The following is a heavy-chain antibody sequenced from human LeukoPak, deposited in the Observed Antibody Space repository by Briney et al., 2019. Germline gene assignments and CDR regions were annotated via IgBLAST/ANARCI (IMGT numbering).Heavy chain of an antibody. D-gene: IGHD2-15*01. V-gene: IGHV3-48*01. CDR2: ISSSSSTI. Sequence: GGSLRLSCAASGFTFSSYSMNWVRQAPGKGLEWVSYISSSSSTIYYADSVKGRFTISRDNSKNTLYLQMNSLRAEDTAVYYCARGPGVVVVAAYFDYWGQGTLVTVSS. CDR1: GFTFSSYS. J-gene: IGHJ4*02. CDR3: ARGPGVVVVAAYFDY.